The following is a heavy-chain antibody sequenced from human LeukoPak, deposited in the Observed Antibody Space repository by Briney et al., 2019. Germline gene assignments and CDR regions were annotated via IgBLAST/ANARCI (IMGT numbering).Heavy chain of an antibody. CDR2: INSNDDK. CDR3: AHRRSGMGSIFFDS. J-gene: IGHJ4*02. V-gene: IGHV2-5*01. CDR1: GFSLSTSGVG. Sequence: SGPTPVNPTQTLTLTCTFSGFSLSTSGVGVVWIRQPPGKGLEWLALINSNDDKRYRPSLKSRLSITKDTSKNQVILTMTNMDPVDTATYYCAHRRSGMGSIFFDSWGQGTPVSVSS. D-gene: IGHD5-24*01.